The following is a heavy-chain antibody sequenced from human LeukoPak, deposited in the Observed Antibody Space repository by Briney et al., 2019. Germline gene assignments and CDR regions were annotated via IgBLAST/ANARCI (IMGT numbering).Heavy chain of an antibody. CDR3: AKGGHYSFFDY. D-gene: IGHD4-11*01. CDR1: GFTFYSYT. J-gene: IGHJ4*02. CDR2: INDRGSST. Sequence: GGSLRLSCAASGFTFYSYTMSWVRQAPGKGLEWVSAINDRGSSTNYADSVKGRFTISRDNSKNTHYLQMSSLRAEDTGIYYCAKGGHYSFFDYWGQGTLVTVSS. V-gene: IGHV3-23*01.